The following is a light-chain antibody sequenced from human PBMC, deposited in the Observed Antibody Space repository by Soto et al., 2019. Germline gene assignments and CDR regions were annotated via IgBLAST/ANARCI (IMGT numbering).Light chain of an antibody. CDR1: SSNIGSNT. J-gene: IGLJ2*01. Sequence: QSVLTQPPSASGTPGQRVTISCSGSSSNIGSNTVNWYQQLPGSAPRLLMYSNNERPSGVPDRFSGSKSGTSASLAISGLQSEDEAAYYCATWDDSLPAVFGGGTKLTVL. V-gene: IGLV1-44*01. CDR3: ATWDDSLPAV. CDR2: SNN.